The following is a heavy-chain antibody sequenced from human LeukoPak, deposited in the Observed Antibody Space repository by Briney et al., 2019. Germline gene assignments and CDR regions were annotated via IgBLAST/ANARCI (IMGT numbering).Heavy chain of an antibody. V-gene: IGHV1-3*04. CDR3: ARHSLIYLAGFDY. CDR2: INTGNGNT. CDR1: GYTFTTYA. J-gene: IGHJ4*02. Sequence: ASVKVSCKASGYTFTTYAIHWVRQAPGQRLEWMGWINTGNGNTKHSQNFQGRVTITRDSSASTAYMELSSLRSEDTAVYYCARHSLIYLAGFDYWGQGTLVTVSS. D-gene: IGHD3-16*01.